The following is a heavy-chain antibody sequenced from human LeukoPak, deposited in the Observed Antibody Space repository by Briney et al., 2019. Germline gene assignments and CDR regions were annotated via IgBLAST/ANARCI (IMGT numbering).Heavy chain of an antibody. D-gene: IGHD3-16*01. CDR3: ARDKYGGL. V-gene: IGHV3-48*02. CDR2: ISSTSTT. Sequence: PGGSLRLSCAASGFSFSSYRRNWVRQAPGKGLEWVSYISSTSTTYYADSVKGRFTISRDNAKNSLYLQMNSLRDEATALYYCARDKYGGLWGQGTMVTVSS. CDR1: GFSFSSYR. J-gene: IGHJ3*01.